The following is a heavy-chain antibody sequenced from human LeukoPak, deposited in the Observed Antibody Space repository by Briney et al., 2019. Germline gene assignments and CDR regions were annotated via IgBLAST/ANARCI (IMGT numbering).Heavy chain of an antibody. CDR1: GYTFTGYY. CDR2: IDPNSGGT. V-gene: IGHV1-2*06. Sequence: ASVKVSCKASGYTFTGYYMHWVRQAPGQGLEWMGRIDPNSGGTNYAQKFQGRVTMTRDTSISTAYMELSRLRSDDTAVYYCARERAGLPIDYWGQGTLVTVSS. CDR3: ARERAGLPIDY. J-gene: IGHJ4*02. D-gene: IGHD2-15*01.